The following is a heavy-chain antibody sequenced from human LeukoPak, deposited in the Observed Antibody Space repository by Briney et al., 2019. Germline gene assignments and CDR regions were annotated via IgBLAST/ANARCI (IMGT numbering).Heavy chain of an antibody. D-gene: IGHD6-13*01. CDR3: AREEIAAAGLPFDP. CDR1: GGSISSYY. CDR2: IYYSGST. Sequence: PSETLSLTCTVSGGSISSYYWSWIRQPPGKGLEWIGYIYYSGSTNYNPSLKSRVTISVDTSKNQFSLKLSSVTAADTAVYYCAREEIAAAGLPFDPWGQGTLVTVSS. J-gene: IGHJ5*02. V-gene: IGHV4-59*01.